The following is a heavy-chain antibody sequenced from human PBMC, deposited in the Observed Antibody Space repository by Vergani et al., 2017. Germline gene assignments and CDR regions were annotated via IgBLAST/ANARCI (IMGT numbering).Heavy chain of an antibody. J-gene: IGHJ3*02. V-gene: IGHV1-69*02. D-gene: IGHD6-19*01. CDR3: ARRSGWYRDFPDAFDI. Sequence: QVQLVQSGAEVKKPGSSVKVSCKASVGTFSSYTINWVRQAPGQGLVWMGRIIPILGIANYAQKFQGRVTITADKSTSTAYMELNSLRSEDTAVYYCARRSGWYRDFPDAFDIWGQGTMVTVSS. CDR1: VGTFSSYT. CDR2: IIPILGIA.